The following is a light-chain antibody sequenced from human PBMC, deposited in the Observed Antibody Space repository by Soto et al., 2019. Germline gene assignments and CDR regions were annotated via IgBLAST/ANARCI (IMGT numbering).Light chain of an antibody. CDR2: GAS. CDR1: ENIYTN. V-gene: IGKV3-15*01. J-gene: IGKJ5*01. Sequence: ERVRTQSPANLSVSPGERATLSCRAIENIYTNLAWYQQKPGQAPRLLFYGASTRATGLPARFSGTGSGTEFTLTINSLQAEDSAVYYCQQYYNWPRAVGQGTRLEMK. CDR3: QQYYNWPRA.